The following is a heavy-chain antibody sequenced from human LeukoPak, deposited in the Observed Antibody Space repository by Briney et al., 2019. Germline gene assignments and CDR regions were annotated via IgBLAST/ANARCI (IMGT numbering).Heavy chain of an antibody. V-gene: IGHV3-74*01. J-gene: IGHJ4*02. D-gene: IGHD3-10*01. Sequence: GGSLRLSCAASGFTFSSYWMHWVRQAPGKGLVWVSRINSDGSSTSYADSVKGRFTISRDNAKNTLYLQMNSLRAEDTAVYYCARGGIWFGELSHPFDYWGQGTLVTVSS. CDR1: GFTFSSYW. CDR3: ARGGIWFGELSHPFDY. CDR2: INSDGSST.